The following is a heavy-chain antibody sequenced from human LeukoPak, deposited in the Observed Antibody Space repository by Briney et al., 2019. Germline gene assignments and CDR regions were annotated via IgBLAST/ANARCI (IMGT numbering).Heavy chain of an antibody. CDR2: IIPILGIA. J-gene: IGHJ5*02. V-gene: IGHV1-69*04. D-gene: IGHD3-22*01. Sequence: ASVKVSCKASGGTFGSYAISWVRQAPGQGLEWMGRIIPILGIANYAQKFQGRVTITADKSTSTAYMELSSLRSEDTAVYYCARAGHYYDSSGVERWFDPWGQGTLVTVSS. CDR1: GGTFGSYA. CDR3: ARAGHYYDSSGVERWFDP.